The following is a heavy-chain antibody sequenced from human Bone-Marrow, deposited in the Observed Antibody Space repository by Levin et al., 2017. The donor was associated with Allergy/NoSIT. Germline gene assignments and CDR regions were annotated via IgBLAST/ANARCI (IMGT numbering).Heavy chain of an antibody. D-gene: IGHD1-1*01. CDR1: GDSLSDLS. CDR2: FDPQEGET. V-gene: IGHV1-24*01. Sequence: ASVKVSCKISGDSLSDLSLHWVRQAPGKGLEWMGGFDPQEGETTYAQRFQGRVTMTEDSSTETAYMELSSLRSEDTAVYFCAAVRGTTMTSTPHLDFWGQGTLVTVSS. CDR3: AAVRGTTMTSTPHLDF. J-gene: IGHJ4*02.